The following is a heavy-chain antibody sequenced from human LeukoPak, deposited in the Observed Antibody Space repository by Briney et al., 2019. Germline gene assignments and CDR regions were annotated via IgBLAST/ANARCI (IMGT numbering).Heavy chain of an antibody. Sequence: GGSLRLSCAASGFTFSSDAMSWVRQAPGKGLEWVSAISGSVGSTYYADSVKGRFTICRDNSKNTLYLQMNSLRAEDTAVYYCAKDQDRTMITFGGVIVTDAFDIWGQGTMVTVSS. V-gene: IGHV3-23*01. CDR1: GFTFSSDA. CDR2: ISGSVGST. J-gene: IGHJ3*02. D-gene: IGHD3-16*02. CDR3: AKDQDRTMITFGGVIVTDAFDI.